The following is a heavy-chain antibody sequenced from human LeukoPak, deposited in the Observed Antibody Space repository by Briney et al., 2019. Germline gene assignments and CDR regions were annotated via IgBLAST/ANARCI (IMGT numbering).Heavy chain of an antibody. Sequence: SETLSLTCAVYGGSFSGYYWSWIRQPPGKGLEWIGEINHSGSTNYNPSLKSRVTISVDTSKNQFSLKLSSVTAADTAVYYCARGRQLAYYYYYYMDVWGKGTTVTVSS. V-gene: IGHV4-34*01. CDR2: INHSGST. CDR3: ARGRQLAYYYYYYMDV. J-gene: IGHJ6*03. D-gene: IGHD6-6*01. CDR1: GGSFSGYY.